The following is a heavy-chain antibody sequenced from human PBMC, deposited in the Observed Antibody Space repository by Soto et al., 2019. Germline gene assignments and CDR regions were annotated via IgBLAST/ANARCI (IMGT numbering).Heavy chain of an antibody. Sequence: QVQLQESGPGLVKPSQTLSLICTVSGGSISSGGDYWSWIRQHPGKGLEWIGYIYYSGSTYYNPSLKSRATLSVDTSKYQFSLILRSVTAADTAVFYCARVDYGDYSAKWFDPWGQGTLVTVSS. CDR1: GGSISSGGDY. CDR2: IYYSGST. D-gene: IGHD4-17*01. CDR3: ARVDYGDYSAKWFDP. J-gene: IGHJ5*02. V-gene: IGHV4-31*03.